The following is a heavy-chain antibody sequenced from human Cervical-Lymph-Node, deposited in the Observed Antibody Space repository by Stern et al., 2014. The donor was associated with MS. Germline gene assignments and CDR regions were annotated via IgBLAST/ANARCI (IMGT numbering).Heavy chain of an antibody. Sequence: QVQLQESGPGLVKPSETLSLTCSVSGGSVNSGTYYWSWIRQPPGKGLEWMGYVYYSGYTNYNPSLKSRITISIDTSKNQFSLKLGSVTAADTAVYYCARVLEDYVFDPWGQGSLVTVSS. D-gene: IGHD3-16*01. CDR3: ARVLEDYVFDP. J-gene: IGHJ5*02. V-gene: IGHV4-61*01. CDR2: VYYSGYT. CDR1: GGSVNSGTYY.